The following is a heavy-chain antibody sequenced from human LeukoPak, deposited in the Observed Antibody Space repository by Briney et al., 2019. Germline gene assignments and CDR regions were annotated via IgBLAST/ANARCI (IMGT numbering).Heavy chain of an antibody. CDR1: GFRFSDYG. J-gene: IGHJ4*02. CDR3: AKASYGDSDY. Sequence: GGSLRLSCAASGFRFSDYGIHWVRQAPGKGLEWVAFIRYDGSNKYYADSVKGRLTISRDNSKNTLYLQMNSLRAEDTAVYYCAKASYGDSDYWGQGTLVTVSS. CDR2: IRYDGSNK. V-gene: IGHV3-30*02. D-gene: IGHD4-17*01.